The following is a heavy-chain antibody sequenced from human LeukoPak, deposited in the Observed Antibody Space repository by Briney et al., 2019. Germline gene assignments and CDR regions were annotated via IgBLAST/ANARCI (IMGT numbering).Heavy chain of an antibody. V-gene: IGHV3-53*01. J-gene: IGHJ4*02. Sequence: PGGSLRLSCAASGFTISSTYMSWVRQAPGKGLEWVSIIYAGGNTYYGDSVKGRFTISRDNPKNTVYLQMNSLRADDTALYYCARGYCSSATCYSSLGYWGQGTLVTVSS. D-gene: IGHD2-15*01. CDR3: ARGYCSSATCYSSLGY. CDR1: GFTISSTY. CDR2: IYAGGNT.